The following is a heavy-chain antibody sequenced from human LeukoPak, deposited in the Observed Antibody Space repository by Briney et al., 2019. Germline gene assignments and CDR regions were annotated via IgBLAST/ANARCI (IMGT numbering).Heavy chain of an antibody. Sequence: SETLSLTCTVSGGSISSSSYFWGWIRQPPGKGLEWIGGIYYSGSTYYNPSLKSRVTISVDTSKNQFSLKLSSVTAADTAVYYCASSPVVVVAATFDYWGQGTLVTVSS. CDR2: IYYSGST. CDR1: GGSISSSSYF. D-gene: IGHD2-15*01. V-gene: IGHV4-39*01. CDR3: ASSPVVVVAATFDY. J-gene: IGHJ4*02.